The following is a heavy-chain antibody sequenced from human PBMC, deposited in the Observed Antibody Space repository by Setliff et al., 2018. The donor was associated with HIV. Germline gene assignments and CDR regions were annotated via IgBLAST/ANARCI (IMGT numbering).Heavy chain of an antibody. Sequence: PGGSLRLSCAASGFTFSSYGTHWVRQAPGKGLEWVAFIRYDGSNKYYADSVKGRFTISRDNSKNTLYLQMNSLRAEDTAVYYCAKFFGGYGDYMGFDYWGQGTLVTVSS. CDR2: IRYDGSNK. V-gene: IGHV3-30*02. CDR3: AKFFGGYGDYMGFDY. J-gene: IGHJ4*02. CDR1: GFTFSSYG. D-gene: IGHD4-17*01.